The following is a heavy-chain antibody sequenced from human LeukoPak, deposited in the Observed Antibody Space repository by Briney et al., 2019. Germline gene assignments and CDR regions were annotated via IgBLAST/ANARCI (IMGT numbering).Heavy chain of an antibody. CDR3: AIMVRGVNDY. CDR2: IIPILGIA. V-gene: IGHV1-69*04. D-gene: IGHD3-10*01. J-gene: IGHJ4*02. CDR1: GGTFSSYA. Sequence: SVKVSCKASGGTFSSYAISWVRQAPGQGLEWMGRIIPILGIANYAQKFQGRVTITTDKSTSTAYMELSSLRSEDTAVYYCAIMVRGVNDYWGQGTLVTVSS.